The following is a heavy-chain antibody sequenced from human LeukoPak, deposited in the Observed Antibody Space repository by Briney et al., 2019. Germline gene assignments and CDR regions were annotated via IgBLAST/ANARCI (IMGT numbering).Heavy chain of an antibody. CDR3: ARQNSSSWSGFDY. J-gene: IGHJ4*02. Sequence: GESLKISCQGSGYSFTSYWIGWVRQMPGKGLEWMGIIYPGDSDTRYSPSFQGQVTISADKSISTAYLQWSSLKASDTDMYYCARQNSSSWSGFDYWGQGTLVTVSS. CDR2: IYPGDSDT. V-gene: IGHV5-51*01. CDR1: GYSFTSYW. D-gene: IGHD6-13*01.